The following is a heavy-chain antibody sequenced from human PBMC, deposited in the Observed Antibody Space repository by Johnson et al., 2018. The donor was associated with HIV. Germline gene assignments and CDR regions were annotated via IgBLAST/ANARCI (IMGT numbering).Heavy chain of an antibody. V-gene: IGHV3-30-3*01. J-gene: IGHJ3*02. CDR2: ISYDGSNK. CDR1: GFIFSGFG. CDR3: ARVMKAGAFDI. Sequence: QVQLVESGGGVVRPGRSLRLSCAASGFIFSGFGLHWVRQAPGKGLEWVAVISYDGSNKYYADSVKGRFTISRDNSKNTLYLQMNSLRAEDTAVYYCARVMKAGAFDIWGQGTMVTVSS. D-gene: IGHD3-16*01.